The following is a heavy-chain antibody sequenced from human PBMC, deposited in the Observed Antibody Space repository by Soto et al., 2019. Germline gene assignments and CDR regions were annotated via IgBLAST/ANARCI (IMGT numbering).Heavy chain of an antibody. J-gene: IGHJ4*02. CDR2: LIGRDGST. CDR1: GFTFSSFD. V-gene: IGHV3-23*01. D-gene: IGHD2-15*01. CDR3: WKGARLDY. Sequence: EVQLLESGGGLVQPGGSLRLSCAASGFTFSSFDMSWVRQAPGKGLEWVSVLIGRDGSTYYADSVKGRFAISRDNSKNTLYLQMNSLRDDDTALYYCWKGARLDYWGQGTLVTVSS.